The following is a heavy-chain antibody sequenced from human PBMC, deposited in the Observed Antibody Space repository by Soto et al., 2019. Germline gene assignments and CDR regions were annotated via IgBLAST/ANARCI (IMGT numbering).Heavy chain of an antibody. V-gene: IGHV4-30-2*01. J-gene: IGHJ6*02. Sequence: SETLSLTCAVSGGSISSGGYSWSWIRQPPGKGLEWIGYIYHSGSTYYNTSLKSRVTISVDRSKNQFSLKLSSVTAADTAVYYCARDAYYDFWSDLRYYYGMDVWGQGTTVTVSS. CDR2: IYHSGST. D-gene: IGHD3-3*01. CDR1: GGSISSGGYS. CDR3: ARDAYYDFWSDLRYYYGMDV.